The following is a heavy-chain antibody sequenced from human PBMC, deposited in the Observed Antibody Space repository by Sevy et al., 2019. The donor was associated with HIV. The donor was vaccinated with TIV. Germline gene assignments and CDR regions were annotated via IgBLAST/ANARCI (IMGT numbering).Heavy chain of an antibody. Sequence: GGSLRLSCAASGFTFSSYSMNWVRQAPGKGLEWVSYISSSSSTIYYADSVKGRFTISRDNAKNSLYLQMNSLRDEDTAVYYCAREGHYYDNRGYPDYWGQGTLVTVSS. CDR1: GFTFSSYS. CDR2: ISSSSSTI. CDR3: AREGHYYDNRGYPDY. J-gene: IGHJ4*02. V-gene: IGHV3-48*02. D-gene: IGHD3-22*01.